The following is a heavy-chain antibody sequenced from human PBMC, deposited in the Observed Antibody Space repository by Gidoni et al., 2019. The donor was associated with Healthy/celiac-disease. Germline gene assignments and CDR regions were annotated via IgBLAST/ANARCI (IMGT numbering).Heavy chain of an antibody. CDR2: ISWNSGSI. J-gene: IGHJ4*02. V-gene: IGHV3-9*01. Sequence: EVQLVESGGGLLQPGRSLRLSCAASGFTFDDYAMHWVRPAPGKGLEWVSGISWNSGSIGYADSVKGRFTISRDNAKNSLYLQMNSLRAEDTALYYCAKGSGSVSFPFDYWGQGTLVTVSS. CDR1: GFTFDDYA. CDR3: AKGSGSVSFPFDY. D-gene: IGHD3-10*01.